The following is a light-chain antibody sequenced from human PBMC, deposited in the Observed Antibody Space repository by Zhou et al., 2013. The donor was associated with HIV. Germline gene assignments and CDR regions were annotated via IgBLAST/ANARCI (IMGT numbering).Light chain of an antibody. V-gene: IGLV3-1*01. CDR1: KLGDKY. J-gene: IGLJ2*01. CDR3: QAWDYTTHVV. Sequence: SYKLTQAPSVSVSLGQTASITCSGEKLGDKYTSWYQQKAGQSPILVIYEDNKRPSGIPERFSGSNSGSTAHSDHQGTQAMDEADYYCQAWDYTTHVVFGGGPKLTVL. CDR2: EDN.